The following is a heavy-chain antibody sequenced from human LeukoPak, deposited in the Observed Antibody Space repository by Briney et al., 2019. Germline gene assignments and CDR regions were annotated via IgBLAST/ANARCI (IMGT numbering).Heavy chain of an antibody. CDR3: AKDLYGGVSAY. CDR1: GFTFSSYA. J-gene: IGHJ4*02. Sequence: GGSLRLSCAASGFTFSSYAMHWVRQAPGKGLEWVAVISYDGSNKYYADSVKGRFTISRDNSKNTLYLQMNSLRAEDTAVYYCAKDLYGGVSAYWGQGTLVTVSS. CDR2: ISYDGSNK. D-gene: IGHD3-16*01. V-gene: IGHV3-30*04.